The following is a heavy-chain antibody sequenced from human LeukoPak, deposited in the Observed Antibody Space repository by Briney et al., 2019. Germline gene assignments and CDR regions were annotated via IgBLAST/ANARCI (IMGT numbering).Heavy chain of an antibody. CDR3: ARGGYYYDSSGYYYY. J-gene: IGHJ4*02. CDR1: GYTFTSYY. V-gene: IGHV1-46*01. CDR2: INPSGDST. Sequence: ASVKVSCKASGYTFTSYYIHWVRQAPGQGLEWMGKINPSGDSTNYAQKFQGRVTMTRNTSISTAYMELSSLRSEDTAVYYCARGGYYYDSSGYYYYWGQGTLVTVSS. D-gene: IGHD3-22*01.